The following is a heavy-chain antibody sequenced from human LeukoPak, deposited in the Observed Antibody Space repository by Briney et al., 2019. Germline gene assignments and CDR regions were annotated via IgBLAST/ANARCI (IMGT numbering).Heavy chain of an antibody. CDR2: ISYDGSNK. CDR3: ARGPVVMNWFDP. Sequence: GRSLRLSCAASGFTFSSYAMHWVRQAPGKGLEWVAVISYDGSNKYYADSVKGRFTISRDNSKNTLYLQMNSLRAEDTAVYYCARGPVVMNWFDPWGQGTLVTVSS. J-gene: IGHJ5*02. CDR1: GFTFSSYA. V-gene: IGHV3-30*04. D-gene: IGHD3-22*01.